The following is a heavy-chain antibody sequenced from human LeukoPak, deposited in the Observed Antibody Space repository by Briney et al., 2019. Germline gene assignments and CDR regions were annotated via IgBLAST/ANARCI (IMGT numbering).Heavy chain of an antibody. V-gene: IGHV3-30*02. CDR3: AKDTPSSIAARGFDY. J-gene: IGHJ4*02. CDR1: GFTFSSYG. D-gene: IGHD6-6*01. CDR2: IRYDGSNK. Sequence: PGGSLRLSCAASGFTFSSYGMHWVRQAPGKGLEWVAFIRYDGSNKYYADSVKGRFTISRDNSKNTLYLQMNSLRAEDTAVYYCAKDTPSSIAARGFDYWGQGTLVTVSS.